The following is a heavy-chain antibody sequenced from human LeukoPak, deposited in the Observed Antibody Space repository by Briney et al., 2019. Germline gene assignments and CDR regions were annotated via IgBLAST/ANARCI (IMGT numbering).Heavy chain of an antibody. CDR1: GFTFSSYG. CDR2: ISSTGGTA. V-gene: IGHV3-23*01. CDR3: AKNGDRGAYCSGGSCYPYYYYNMDV. D-gene: IGHD2-15*01. Sequence: GSLRLSCAASGFTFSSYGMSWVRQAPGKGLEWVSAISSTGGTAYYADSVKGRFTISRDNSKNTLYLQMNSLRAEDTAIYYCAKNGDRGAYCSGGSCYPYYYYNMDVWGKGTTVTISS. J-gene: IGHJ6*03.